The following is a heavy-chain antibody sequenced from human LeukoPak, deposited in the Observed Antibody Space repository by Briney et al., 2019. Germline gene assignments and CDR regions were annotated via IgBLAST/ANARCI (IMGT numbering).Heavy chain of an antibody. V-gene: IGHV3-48*03. CDR2: ISSSGSTI. Sequence: GGSLRLSCAASGFTFSSYEMNWVRQAPGKGLEWVSYISSSGSTIYYADSVKGRFTISRDNAKNSLYLQMNSLRAEDTAVYYCAREEHNSYYYYYYMDVWGKGTTVTVSS. CDR3: AREEHNSYYYYYYMDV. D-gene: IGHD1/OR15-1a*01. CDR1: GFTFSSYE. J-gene: IGHJ6*03.